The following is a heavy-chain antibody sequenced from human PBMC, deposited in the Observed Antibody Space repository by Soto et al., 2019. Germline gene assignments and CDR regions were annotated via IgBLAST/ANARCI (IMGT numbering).Heavy chain of an antibody. D-gene: IGHD3-3*01. CDR2: IYYSGRT. CDR1: GGSVSSGSYY. J-gene: IGHJ6*02. CDR3: ARDLFPRAFWRGYYAGSGPNQSYYGMDV. Sequence: PSETLSLTCTVSGGSVSSGSYYWSWIRQPPGKGLEWIGYIYYSGRTNYNPSLTSRVTISVDTSKNQFSLKLSSVTAADTAVYYCARDLFPRAFWRGYYAGSGPNQSYYGMDVWGQGTTVTVSS. V-gene: IGHV4-61*01.